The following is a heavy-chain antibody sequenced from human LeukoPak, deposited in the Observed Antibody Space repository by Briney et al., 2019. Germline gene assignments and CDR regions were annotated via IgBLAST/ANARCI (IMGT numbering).Heavy chain of an antibody. Sequence: SETLSLTCTVSGGSISSHYWSWIRQPPGKGLEWIGYIHYSGTTNYNPSLKSRVSISADTSENQMSLRLSSVTAADTAVYYCASGGVVVVPAAPVWWGQGTLVTVSS. V-gene: IGHV4-59*08. D-gene: IGHD2-2*01. J-gene: IGHJ4*02. CDR2: IHYSGTT. CDR3: ASGGVVVVPAAPVW. CDR1: GGSISSHY.